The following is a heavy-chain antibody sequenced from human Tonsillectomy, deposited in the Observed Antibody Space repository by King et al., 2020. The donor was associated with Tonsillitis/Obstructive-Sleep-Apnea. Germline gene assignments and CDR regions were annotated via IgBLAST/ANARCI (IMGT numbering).Heavy chain of an antibody. D-gene: IGHD4-11*01. CDR2: INPSGGST. CDR3: AREPLDDYSNYGSNY. CDR1: GYTFTSYY. V-gene: IGHV1-46*01. J-gene: IGHJ4*02. Sequence: QLVQSGAEVKKPGASVKVSCKASGYTFTSYYMHWVRQAPGQGLEWMGIINPSGGSTSYAQTFQGRVTMTRDTSTSTVYMELSSLRSEDTAVYYCAREPLDDYSNYGSNYWGQGTLVTVSS.